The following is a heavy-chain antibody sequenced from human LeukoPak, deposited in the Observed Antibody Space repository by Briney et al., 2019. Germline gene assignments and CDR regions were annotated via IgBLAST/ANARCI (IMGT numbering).Heavy chain of an antibody. J-gene: IGHJ6*03. Sequence: SQTLSLTCTVSGGSISSGGYYWSWIRQHPGKGLEWIGYIYYSGSTYYNPSLKGRVTISVDTSKNQFSLKLSSVTAADTAVYYCASVRRNDAGLYYYYYYMDVWGKGTTVTVSS. CDR3: ASVRRNDAGLYYYYYYMDV. D-gene: IGHD1-1*01. V-gene: IGHV4-31*03. CDR1: GGSISSGGYY. CDR2: IYYSGST.